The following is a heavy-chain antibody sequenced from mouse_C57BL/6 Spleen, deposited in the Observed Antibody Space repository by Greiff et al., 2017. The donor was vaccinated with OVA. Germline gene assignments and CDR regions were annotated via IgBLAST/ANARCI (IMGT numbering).Heavy chain of an antibody. Sequence: VQLVESGAELAKPGASVKLSCKASGYTFTSYWMHWVKQRPGQGLEWIGYINPSSGYTKYNQKFKDKATLTADKSSSTAYMHRRSLTDEDSAVYYGARDNSGYVGDSDYWGQGTTLTVSS. D-gene: IGHD3-2*02. CDR2: INPSSGYT. CDR1: GYTFTSYW. V-gene: IGHV1-7*01. CDR3: ARDNSGYVGDSDY. J-gene: IGHJ2*01.